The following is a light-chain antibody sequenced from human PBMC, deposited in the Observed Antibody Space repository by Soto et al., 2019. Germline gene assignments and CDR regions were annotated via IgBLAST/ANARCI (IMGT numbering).Light chain of an antibody. Sequence: QSVLTQPASVSGSPGQSITISCTGTSSDVGGYNYVSWYQQHPGKAPKLMIYEVSNRPSGVSNRFSGSKSGNTASLTISGLQADDEAAYYCSSYTISSTWVFGGGTKLTVL. V-gene: IGLV2-14*01. CDR2: EVS. CDR1: SSDVGGYNY. CDR3: SSYTISSTWV. J-gene: IGLJ3*02.